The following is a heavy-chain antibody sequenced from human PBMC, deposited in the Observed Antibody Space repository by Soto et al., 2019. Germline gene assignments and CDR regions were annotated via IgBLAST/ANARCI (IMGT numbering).Heavy chain of an antibody. J-gene: IGHJ4*02. V-gene: IGHV1-69*02. D-gene: IGHD2-21*01. CDR3: AITYCRDNSCPRDFDF. CDR1: GGTFNTYT. CDR2: FIPILDMA. Sequence: QVQVVQSGAEVKKPESSVKVSCKPSGGTFNTYTVNWVRLAPGHGLEWMGRFIPILDMANYAQKFQDRVTITADRSTFTAYTELNILASDDTAVYYCAITYCRDNSCPRDFDFWGPGTRVTVSS.